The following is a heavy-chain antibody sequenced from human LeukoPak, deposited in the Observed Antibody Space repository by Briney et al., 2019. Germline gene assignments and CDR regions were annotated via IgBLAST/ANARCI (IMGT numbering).Heavy chain of an antibody. V-gene: IGHV3-23*01. J-gene: IGHJ4*02. CDR1: GFAFSSYA. CDR3: AKGRDIVVVPAANNFDY. CDR2: MSGSDDTT. D-gene: IGHD2-2*01. Sequence: GGSLRLSCAASGFAFSSYAMSWVRRAPGKGLEWVSVMSGSDDTTYYADSVKGRFTISRDNSKNTLYLQMNSLRAEDTAVYYCAKGRDIVVVPAANNFDYWGQGTLVTVSS.